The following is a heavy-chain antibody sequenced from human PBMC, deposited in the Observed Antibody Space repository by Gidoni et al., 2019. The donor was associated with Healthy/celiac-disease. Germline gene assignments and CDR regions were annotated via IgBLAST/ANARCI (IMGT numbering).Heavy chain of an antibody. V-gene: IGHV3-30*04. CDR2: ISYDGSNK. CDR3: AKDRGWKWLRLLGYMDV. Sequence: QVQLVESGGGVVQPGRSLRLSCAASGFTFSSYAMHWVRQAPGKGLEWVAVISYDGSNKYYADSVKGRFTISRDNSKNTLYLQMNSLRAEDTAVYYCAKDRGWKWLRLLGYMDVWGKGTTVTVSS. J-gene: IGHJ6*03. CDR1: GFTFSSYA. D-gene: IGHD5-12*01.